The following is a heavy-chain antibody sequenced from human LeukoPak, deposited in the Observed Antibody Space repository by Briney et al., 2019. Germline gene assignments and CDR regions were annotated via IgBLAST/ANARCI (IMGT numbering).Heavy chain of an antibody. CDR3: ARHEILVVTIYHFDY. V-gene: IGHV4-39*01. CDR2: IYYSRST. Sequence: SETLSLTCTVSGGSISSCSYYWGWIRPPPGQGLEWIGSIYYSRSTYHNPSLKSRITISVDTSKNQFSLTLSSVTAADTAVSHCARHEILVVTIYHFDYWGQGTRVTVSS. J-gene: IGHJ4*02. CDR1: GGSISSCSYY. D-gene: IGHD3-22*01.